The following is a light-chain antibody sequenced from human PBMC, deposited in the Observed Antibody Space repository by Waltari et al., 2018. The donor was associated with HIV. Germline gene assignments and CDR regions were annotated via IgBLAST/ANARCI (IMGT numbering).Light chain of an antibody. Sequence: QSVLAQPPSVSAAPGQRVTISCSGSSPNIGYYAVNWYQEIPGKAPKLLIYHDDLKPTGVSERFSSSKSGTSASLAISDLQFDDAGIYYCAGWDDSLNGGVFGGGTKLTVL. CDR1: SPNIGYYA. CDR2: HDD. CDR3: AGWDDSLNGGV. J-gene: IGLJ3*02. V-gene: IGLV1-36*01.